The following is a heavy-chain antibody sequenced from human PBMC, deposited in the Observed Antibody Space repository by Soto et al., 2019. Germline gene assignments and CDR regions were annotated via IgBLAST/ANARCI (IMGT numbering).Heavy chain of an antibody. CDR2: ISYDGSNK. J-gene: IGHJ4*02. V-gene: IGHV3-30*18. CDR1: GFTFSSYG. Sequence: GGSLRLSCAASGFTFSSYGMHWVRQAPGKGLEWVAVISYDGSNKYYADSVKGRFTISRDNSKNTLYLQMNSLRAEDTAVYYCAKDLTWTVLTTARSWGQGTLVTVSS. D-gene: IGHD3-9*01. CDR3: AKDLTWTVLTTARS.